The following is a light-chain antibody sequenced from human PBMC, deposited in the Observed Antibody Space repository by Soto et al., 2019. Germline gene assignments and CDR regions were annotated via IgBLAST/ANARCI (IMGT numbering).Light chain of an antibody. V-gene: IGKV1-5*01. CDR2: DAS. CDR1: QTISGW. Sequence: DIQMTQSPSTLSASVGDTVTITCRASQTISGWLAWYQQRPGKAPNLLIFDASTLESGVPSRFSGSGSGTEFTLTVSSLQPDDFATYYCHQYHNFPRTFGQGTKVDIK. J-gene: IGKJ1*01. CDR3: HQYHNFPRT.